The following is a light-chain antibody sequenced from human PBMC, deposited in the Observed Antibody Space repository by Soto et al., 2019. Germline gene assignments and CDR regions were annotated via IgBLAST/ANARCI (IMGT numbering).Light chain of an antibody. CDR3: TSYTGSRSLVV. Sequence: QSVLTQPASVSASPGQSITIPCTGTSRDIGSYNYVSWYRHHPGRAPQLMIYEVSHRPSGISHRFSGSKSGNTASLTISALQAEDEAFYYCTSYTGSRSLVVFGGGTKLTVL. J-gene: IGLJ2*01. V-gene: IGLV2-14*01. CDR1: SRDIGSYNY. CDR2: EVS.